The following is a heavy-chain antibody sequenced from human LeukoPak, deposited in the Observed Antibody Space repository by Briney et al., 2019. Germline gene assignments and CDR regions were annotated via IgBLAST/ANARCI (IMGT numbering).Heavy chain of an antibody. D-gene: IGHD3-16*01. CDR1: GFAFSTYA. CDR3: TRRGGGHEFDH. V-gene: IGHV3-30-3*01. J-gene: IGHJ4*02. CDR2: ISFDGNTK. Sequence: PGGSLRLSCAASGFAFSTYAMHWVRQAPGKGLEWVAVISFDGNTKYYADSVKGRSTISRDNSKNTLYLQMNGLRTEDTAMYYCTRRGGGHEFDHWGQGTLVTVSS.